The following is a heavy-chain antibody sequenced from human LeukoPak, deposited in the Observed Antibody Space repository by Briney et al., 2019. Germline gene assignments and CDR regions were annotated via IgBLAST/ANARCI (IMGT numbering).Heavy chain of an antibody. D-gene: IGHD5-18*01. J-gene: IGHJ4*02. V-gene: IGHV4-34*01. CDR1: GGSFDDYH. CDR2: INDSGSP. CDR3: ARDLRGYSYGFGY. Sequence: PSETLSLTCEVNGGSFDDYHWTWIRQSPGKGLEWIGEINDSGSPLYSPSLRSRLTISVDTSKNQFSMTLTSVTVADTAVYYCARDLRGYSYGFGYWGQGTLVTVSS.